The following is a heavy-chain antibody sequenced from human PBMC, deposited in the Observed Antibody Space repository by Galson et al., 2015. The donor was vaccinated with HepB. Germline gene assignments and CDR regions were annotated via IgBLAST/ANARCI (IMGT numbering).Heavy chain of an antibody. CDR2: FDPEDGET. CDR1: GYTLTELS. Sequence: SVKVSCKVSGYTLTELSMHWVRQAPGKGLEWMGGFDPEDGETIYAQKFQGRVTMTEDTSTDTAYMELSSLRSEDTAVYYCATPVRGAPSYYFDYWGQGTLVTVSS. V-gene: IGHV1-24*01. CDR3: ATPVRGAPSYYFDY. J-gene: IGHJ4*02. D-gene: IGHD3-10*01.